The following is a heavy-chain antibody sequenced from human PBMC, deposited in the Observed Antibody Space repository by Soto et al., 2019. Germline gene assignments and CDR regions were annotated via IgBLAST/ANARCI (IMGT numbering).Heavy chain of an antibody. CDR3: AKGVRLSLDAFDI. Sequence: EVQLVESGGGLVQPGGSLRLSCAASGFTFSSYDMHWVRQTTGKGLEWVSVIGTSGDTYYAASVKGRFTIARENAKNSVYLQMNSLRAGDTAVYYCAKGVRLSLDAFDIWGQGTMVTVSS. CDR1: GFTFSSYD. V-gene: IGHV3-13*01. J-gene: IGHJ3*02. CDR2: IGTSGDT.